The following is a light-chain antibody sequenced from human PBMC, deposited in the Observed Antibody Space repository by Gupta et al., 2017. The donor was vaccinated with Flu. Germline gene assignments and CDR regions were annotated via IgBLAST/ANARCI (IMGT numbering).Light chain of an antibody. CDR2: EVS. V-gene: IGLV2-8*01. CDR3: HSYDSSNMV. Sequence: PVNTSGTGCSSDVGGYDYVSWDQQQPGQAPILVMYEVSKRPSGVPDRFSGSKSGNTASLTVSGLQAKDEADYYCHSYDSSNMVFGGGTKLTVL. CDR1: SSDVGGYDY. J-gene: IGLJ2*01.